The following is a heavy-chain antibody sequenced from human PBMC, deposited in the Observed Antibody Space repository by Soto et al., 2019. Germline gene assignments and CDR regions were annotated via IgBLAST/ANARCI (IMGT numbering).Heavy chain of an antibody. V-gene: IGHV3-21*01. J-gene: IGHJ6*02. CDR2: ISSSSSYI. CDR1: GFTFSSYS. D-gene: IGHD3-10*01. CDR3: ARGAGADYGSGTYYYYYGMDV. Sequence: GGSLRLSCAASGFTFSSYSMNWVRQAPGKGLEWVSSISSSSSYIYYADSVKGRFTISRDNAKNSLYLQMNSLRAEDTAVYYCARGAGADYGSGTYYYYYGMDVWRQRTTVTVSS.